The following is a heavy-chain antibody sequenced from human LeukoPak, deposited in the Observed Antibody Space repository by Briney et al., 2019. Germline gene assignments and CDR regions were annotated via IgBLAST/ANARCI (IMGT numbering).Heavy chain of an antibody. CDR2: INPNSGVT. CDR3: ARGSSYYYDSSGHYNFDY. D-gene: IGHD3-22*01. J-gene: IGHJ4*02. CDR1: GYTFTGYY. V-gene: IGHV1-2*06. Sequence: ASVKVSCKASGYTFTGYYMHWVRQAPGQGLEWMGRINPNSGVTNYAQKFQGRVTMTRDTSISTAYMELSRLRSGDTAVYYCARGSSYYYDSSGHYNFDYWGQGTLVTVSS.